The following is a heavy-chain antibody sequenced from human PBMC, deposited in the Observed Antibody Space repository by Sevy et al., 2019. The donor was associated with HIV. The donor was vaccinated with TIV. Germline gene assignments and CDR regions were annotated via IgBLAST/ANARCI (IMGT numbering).Heavy chain of an antibody. J-gene: IGHJ4*02. CDR2: TYYRSKWYN. V-gene: IGHV6-1*01. Sequence: SQTLSLTCAISGDSVSTNSAVWNWIRQSPSRGLECLGRTYYRSKWYNDYSVSLKGRLTITPDTSKNQFSLHLKSVTAADTAVYFCARAGATIFGIVTMSFDVWGQGTLVTVSS. D-gene: IGHD3-3*01. CDR3: ARAGATIFGIVTMSFDV. CDR1: GDSVSTNSAV.